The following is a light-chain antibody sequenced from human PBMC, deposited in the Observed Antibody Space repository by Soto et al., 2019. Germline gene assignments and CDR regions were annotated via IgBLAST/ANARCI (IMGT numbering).Light chain of an antibody. Sequence: QSALTQPASVSGSPGQSITISCTGTTSDVGGYNYVSWFQQYPGKAPKLKIYEVSNRPSGVSNRFSGSKSGNTASLTISDLQAEDEANYYCTSYKSSSTWVFGGGTKLTVL. CDR3: TSYKSSSTWV. CDR1: TSDVGGYNY. V-gene: IGLV2-14*01. J-gene: IGLJ3*02. CDR2: EVS.